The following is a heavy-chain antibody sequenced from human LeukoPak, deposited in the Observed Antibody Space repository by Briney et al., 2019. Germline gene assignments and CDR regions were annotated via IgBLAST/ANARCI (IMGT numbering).Heavy chain of an antibody. J-gene: IGHJ4*02. CDR2: ISRDGSIK. V-gene: IGHV3-30-3*01. CDR1: GFILSSYD. CDR3: ANGGTRGYFDY. D-gene: IGHD2-8*01. Sequence: QPGRSLRLSCAASGFILSSYDMHWVRQPPGKGLEWLAVISRDGSIKYHADSVRGRFTISRDNSKNTLYLQMNSLRAEDTAVYYCANGGTRGYFDYWGQGTLVTVSS.